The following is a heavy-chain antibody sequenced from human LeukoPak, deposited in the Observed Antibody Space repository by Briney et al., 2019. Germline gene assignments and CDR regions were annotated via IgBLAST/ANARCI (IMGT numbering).Heavy chain of an antibody. CDR2: IYYSGST. Sequence: SETLSPTCTVSGGSISSGGYYWSWIRQHPGKGLEWIGYIYYSGSTHYNPSLKSRVTISVDTSKNQFSLKLSSVTAADTAVYYCARVGYGDYGRWGQGTLVTVSS. J-gene: IGHJ4*02. V-gene: IGHV4-31*03. CDR3: ARVGYGDYGR. D-gene: IGHD4-17*01. CDR1: GGSISSGGYY.